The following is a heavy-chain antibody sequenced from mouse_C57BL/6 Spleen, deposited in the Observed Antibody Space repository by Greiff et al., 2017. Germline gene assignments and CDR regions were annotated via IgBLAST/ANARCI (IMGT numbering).Heavy chain of an antibody. CDR3: ARESYFDY. Sequence: QVQLQQSGPELVKPGASMKISCKASGYAFSSSWMNWVKQRPGKGLEWIGRIYPGDGDTNYNGKFKGKATLTADKSSSTAYMQLSSLTSEDSAVYFCARESYFDYWGQGTTLTVSS. CDR1: GYAFSSSW. CDR2: IYPGDGDT. J-gene: IGHJ2*01. V-gene: IGHV1-82*01.